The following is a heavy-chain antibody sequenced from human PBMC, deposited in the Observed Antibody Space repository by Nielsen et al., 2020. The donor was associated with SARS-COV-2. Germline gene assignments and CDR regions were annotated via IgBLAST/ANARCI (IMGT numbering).Heavy chain of an antibody. V-gene: IGHV3-30*12. CDR2: ISYDGSNK. CDR1: GFTFSSYG. CDR3: AKGYDYHYYYGMDV. D-gene: IGHD5-12*01. Sequence: GESLKISCAASGFTFSSYGMHWVRQAPGKGLEWVAVISYDGSNKYYADSVKGRFTISRDNSKNTLYLQMNSLRAEDTAVYYCAKGYDYHYYYGMDVWGQGTTVTVSS. J-gene: IGHJ6*02.